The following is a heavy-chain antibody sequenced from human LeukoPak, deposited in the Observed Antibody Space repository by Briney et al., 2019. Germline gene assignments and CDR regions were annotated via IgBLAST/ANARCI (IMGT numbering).Heavy chain of an antibody. CDR2: VFYSGRT. J-gene: IGHJ4*02. CDR3: ARDSISMGYSSSWSHFDY. V-gene: IGHV4-59*01. D-gene: IGHD6-13*01. Sequence: PSETLSLTCTVSGGSISSYYWSWIRQPPGKGLEWIGYVFYSGRTDHNPSLKSRLTISVDTSKNQFSLKLSSVTAADTAVYYCARDSISMGYSSSWSHFDYWGQGTLVTVSS. CDR1: GGSISSYY.